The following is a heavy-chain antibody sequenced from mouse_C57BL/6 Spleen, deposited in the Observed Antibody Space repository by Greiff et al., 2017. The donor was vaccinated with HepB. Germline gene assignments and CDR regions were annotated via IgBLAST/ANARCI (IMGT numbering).Heavy chain of an antibody. D-gene: IGHD1-1*01. Sequence: QVQLKQPGAELVMPGASVKLSCKASGYTFTSYWMHWVKQRPGQGLEWIGEIDPSDSYTNYNQKFKGKSTLTVDKSSSTAYMQLSSLTSEDSAVYYCARPSYYGSSSAWFAYWGQGTLVTVSA. V-gene: IGHV1-69*01. CDR1: GYTFTSYW. CDR3: ARPSYYGSSSAWFAY. CDR2: IDPSDSYT. J-gene: IGHJ3*01.